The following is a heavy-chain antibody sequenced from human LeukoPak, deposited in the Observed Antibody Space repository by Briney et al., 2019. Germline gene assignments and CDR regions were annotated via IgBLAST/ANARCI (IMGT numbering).Heavy chain of an antibody. D-gene: IGHD3-22*01. Sequence: SETLSLTCAVYGGSFSGYYWSWIRQPPGKGLEWIGEINHSGSTNYNPSLKSRVTMSLDTSKNQFSLKLSSVTAADTAVYYCARHSYYYDSSGYYYVGYFDYWGQGTLVTVSS. J-gene: IGHJ4*02. CDR3: ARHSYYYDSSGYYYVGYFDY. V-gene: IGHV4-34*01. CDR2: INHSGST. CDR1: GGSFSGYY.